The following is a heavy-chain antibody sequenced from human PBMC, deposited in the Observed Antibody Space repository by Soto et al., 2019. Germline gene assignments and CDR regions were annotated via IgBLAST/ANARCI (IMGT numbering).Heavy chain of an antibody. CDR1: GYTLTELS. D-gene: IGHD6-13*01. Sequence: VASVKVSCKVSGYTLTELSMHWVRQAPGKGLEWMGGFDPEDGETIYAQKFQGRVTMTEDTSTDTAYMELSSLRSEDTAVYYCATPAAGTLHYYYGMDVWGQGTTVTVSS. CDR3: ATPAAGTLHYYYGMDV. V-gene: IGHV1-24*01. J-gene: IGHJ6*02. CDR2: FDPEDGET.